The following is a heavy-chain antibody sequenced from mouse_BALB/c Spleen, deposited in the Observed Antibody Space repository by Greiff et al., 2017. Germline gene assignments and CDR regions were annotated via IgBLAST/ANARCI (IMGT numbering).Heavy chain of an antibody. CDR2: IRLKSNNYAT. D-gene: IGHD1-2*01. Sequence: DVKLVESGGGLVQPGGSMKLSCVASGFTFSNYWMNWVRQSPEKGLEWVAEIRLKSNNYATHYAESVKGRFTISRDDSKSSVYLQMNNLRAEDTGIYYCTYGYVDAMDYWGQGTSVTVSS. CDR3: TYGYVDAMDY. J-gene: IGHJ4*01. CDR1: GFTFSNYW. V-gene: IGHV6-6*02.